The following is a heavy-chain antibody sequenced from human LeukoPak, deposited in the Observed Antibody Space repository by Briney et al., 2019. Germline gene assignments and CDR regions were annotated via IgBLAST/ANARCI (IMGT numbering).Heavy chain of an antibody. D-gene: IGHD6-13*01. CDR1: GFTVSSNY. CDR3: ASIIRSDSSSRKGGWADY. Sequence: GGSLRLSCAASGFTVSSNYMSWVRQAPGKGLEWVSVIYSGGSTYYADSVKGRFTISRDNSKNTLYLQMNSLRAEDTAVYYCASIIRSDSSSRKGGWADYWGQGTLVTVSS. V-gene: IGHV3-53*01. CDR2: IYSGGST. J-gene: IGHJ4*02.